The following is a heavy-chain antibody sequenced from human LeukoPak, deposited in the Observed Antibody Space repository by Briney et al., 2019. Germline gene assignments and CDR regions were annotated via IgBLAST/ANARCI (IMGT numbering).Heavy chain of an antibody. CDR2: ISASGGDT. J-gene: IGHJ5*02. D-gene: IGHD6-19*01. V-gene: IGHV3-23*01. CDR1: GFTFSSYA. CDR3: AKDKSSGWYNGFDL. Sequence: PGGSLRLSCAASGFTFSSYAMSWVRQAPGKGLEWVSGISASGGDTHYADSVKGRFTVSRDNSKNTLYLQMNSLRAEDTAVYYCAKDKSSGWYNGFDLWGQGTLVTVSS.